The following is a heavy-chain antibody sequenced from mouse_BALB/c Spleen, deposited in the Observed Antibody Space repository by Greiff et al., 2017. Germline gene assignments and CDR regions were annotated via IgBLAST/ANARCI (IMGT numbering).Heavy chain of an antibody. CDR2: IDPETGGT. V-gene: IGHV1-15*01. Sequence: QVQLQQSGAELVRPGASVTLSCKASGYTFTDYEMHWVKQTPVHGLEWIGAIDPETGGTAYNQKFKGKATLTADKSSSTAYMELRSLTSEDSAVYYCWDYDEAYWGHGTLVTVSA. D-gene: IGHD2-4*01. CDR1: GYTFTDYE. J-gene: IGHJ3*01. CDR3: WDYDEAY.